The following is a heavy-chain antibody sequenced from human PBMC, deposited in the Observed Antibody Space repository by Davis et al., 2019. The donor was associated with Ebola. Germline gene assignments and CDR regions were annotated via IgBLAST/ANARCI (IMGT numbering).Heavy chain of an antibody. CDR2: TYYTSKWHN. V-gene: IGHV6-1*01. D-gene: IGHD3-16*01. J-gene: IGHJ6*02. Sequence: HSQTLSLTCAISGDSVFGKNGAWNWIRQSPSSGLEWLGRTYYTSKWHNDYGESVKSRITINPDTSKNQLSLQLNSVTPENTSVYDWVRGWGRSGLDVWGQGTTVTVSS. CDR3: VRGWGRSGLDV. CDR1: GDSVFGKNGA.